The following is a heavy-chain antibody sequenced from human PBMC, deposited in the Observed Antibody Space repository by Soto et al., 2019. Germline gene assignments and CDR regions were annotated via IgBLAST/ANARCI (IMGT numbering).Heavy chain of an antibody. J-gene: IGHJ1*01. V-gene: IGHV4-39*01. CDR2: IYYSGST. CDR3: TVGALISVQN. Sequence: TLSLTCTVSGGSISSSSYYWGWIRQPPGKGLEWIGYIYYSGSTYSNPSLKSRVTISVDTSKNQFSLKLSSVTAADTAVYYCTVGALISVQNWGQGTLVTVSS. D-gene: IGHD1-26*01. CDR1: GGSISSSSYY.